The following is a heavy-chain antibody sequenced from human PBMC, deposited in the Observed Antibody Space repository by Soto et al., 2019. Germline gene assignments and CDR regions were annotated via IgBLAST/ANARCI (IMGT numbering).Heavy chain of an antibody. CDR3: ARADMGTIFGVVTYYYGMDV. Sequence: ASVKVSCKASGYTFTGCYMHWVRQAPGQGLEWMGWINPNSGGTNYAQKFQGRVTMTRDTSISTAYMELSRLRSDDTAVYYCARADMGTIFGVVTYYYGMDVWGQGTTVTVSS. J-gene: IGHJ6*02. CDR1: GYTFTGCY. CDR2: INPNSGGT. D-gene: IGHD3-3*01. V-gene: IGHV1-2*02.